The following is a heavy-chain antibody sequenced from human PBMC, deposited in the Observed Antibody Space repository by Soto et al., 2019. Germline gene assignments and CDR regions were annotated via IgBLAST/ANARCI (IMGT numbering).Heavy chain of an antibody. CDR3: AHAGDYDLLTFDH. D-gene: IGHD4-17*01. CDR2: IYLDDDK. CDR1: GLSLSSYGMG. J-gene: IGHJ4*02. V-gene: IGHV2-5*02. Sequence: SGPTLVNTTQTLTPTCGYPGLSLSSYGMGLAWSGQPPGKALEWLALIYLDDDKRYSPSLKDRLAISKDTSSNQVVLTITNVDPGDTATYFCAHAGDYDLLTFDHGRPGTLVTVSS.